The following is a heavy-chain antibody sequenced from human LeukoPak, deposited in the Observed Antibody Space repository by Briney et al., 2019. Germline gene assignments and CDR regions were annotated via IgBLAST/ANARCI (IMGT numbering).Heavy chain of an antibody. V-gene: IGHV1-46*01. CDR2: INPSGGST. Sequence: ASVKVSCKASGYTFTSYYMHWVRQAPGQGREWMGIINPSGGSTSYAQKFHGRVTMTRDMSTSTVYMELSSLRSEDTAVYYCAREGSGSYGGYYFDYWGQGTLVTVSS. CDR1: GYTFTSYY. CDR3: AREGSGSYGGYYFDY. D-gene: IGHD1-26*01. J-gene: IGHJ4*02.